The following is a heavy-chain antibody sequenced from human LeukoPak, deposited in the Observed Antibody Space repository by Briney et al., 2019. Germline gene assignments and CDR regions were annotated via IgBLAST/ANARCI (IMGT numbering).Heavy chain of an antibody. CDR2: ISGSGGST. D-gene: IGHD6-13*01. Sequence: GGSLRLSCAASGFTFSSYAMSWVRQAPGKGLEWVSAISGSGGSTYYADSVKGRFTISRDNSKNTLYLQMNSLRAEDTAVYYCAKEYLESSSWYGPFDYWGQGTLDTVSS. V-gene: IGHV3-23*01. CDR1: GFTFSSYA. J-gene: IGHJ4*02. CDR3: AKEYLESSSWYGPFDY.